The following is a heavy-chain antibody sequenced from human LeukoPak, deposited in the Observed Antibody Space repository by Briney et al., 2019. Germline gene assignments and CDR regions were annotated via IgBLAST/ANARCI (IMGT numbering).Heavy chain of an antibody. CDR3: ARARLIDRIAVARWFDP. V-gene: IGHV1-8*01. CDR1: GYTFTSYD. D-gene: IGHD6-19*01. CDR2: MNPNSGNT. J-gene: IGHJ5*02. Sequence: ASVKVSCKASGYTFTSYDINWVRQATGQGLEWMGWMNPNSGNTGYAQKLQGRVTMTTDTSTSTAYMELRSLRSDDTAVYYCARARLIDRIAVARWFDPWGQGTLVTVSS.